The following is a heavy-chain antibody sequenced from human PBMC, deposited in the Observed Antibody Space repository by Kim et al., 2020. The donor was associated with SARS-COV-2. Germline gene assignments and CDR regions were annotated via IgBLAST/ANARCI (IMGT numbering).Heavy chain of an antibody. Sequence: GGSLRLSCAASGFTFSSYAMHWVRQAPGKGLEWVAVISYDGSNKYYADSVKGRFTISRDNSKNTLYLQMNSLRAEDTAVYYCASQQLVPMDYYYYGMDVWGQGTTVTVSS. J-gene: IGHJ6*02. CDR3: ASQQLVPMDYYYYGMDV. V-gene: IGHV3-30*04. CDR1: GFTFSSYA. D-gene: IGHD6-13*01. CDR2: ISYDGSNK.